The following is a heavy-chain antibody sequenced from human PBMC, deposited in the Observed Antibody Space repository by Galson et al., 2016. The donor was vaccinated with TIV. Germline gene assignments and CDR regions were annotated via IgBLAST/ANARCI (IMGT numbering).Heavy chain of an antibody. V-gene: IGHV1-69*06. CDR3: AGGRRLTGSSWREFTSMDV. CDR1: GGTFNNYA. J-gene: IGHJ6*02. Sequence: SVKVSCKASGGTFNNYAVSWVRQAPGQGLEWMGRIIPIFRTTTYDTQKFQDRLTITADKSTSTVYMELTSLKSEDTAVYFCAGGRRLTGSSWREFTSMDVWGQGTTVIVSS. CDR2: IIPIFRTT. D-gene: IGHD1-20*01.